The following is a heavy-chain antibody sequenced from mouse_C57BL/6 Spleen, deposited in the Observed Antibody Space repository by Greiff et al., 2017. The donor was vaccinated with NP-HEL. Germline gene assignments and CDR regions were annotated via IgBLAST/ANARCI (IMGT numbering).Heavy chain of an antibody. J-gene: IGHJ3*01. V-gene: IGHV5-4*01. D-gene: IGHD1-1*01. CDR2: ISDGGSYT. CDR3: ARESSIYGSSSAWFAY. CDR1: GFTFSSYA. Sequence: EVQVVESGGGLVKPGGSLKLSCAASGFTFSSYAMSWVRQTPEKRLEWVATISDGGSYTYYPDNVKGRFTISRDNAKNNLYLQMSHLKSEDTAMYYCARESSIYGSSSAWFAYWGQGTLVTVSA.